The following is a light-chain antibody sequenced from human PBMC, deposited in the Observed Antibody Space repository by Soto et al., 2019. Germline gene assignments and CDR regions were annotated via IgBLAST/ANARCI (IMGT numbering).Light chain of an antibody. J-gene: IGKJ3*01. CDR1: QSVGSNY. CDR3: QQYTTSPFT. Sequence: EIVLTQSPGTLSLSPGERATLYCRASQSVGSNYLAWYQQKPGQAPRVLIYGAPSRATGIPDRFSGSGSGADFTLTISRLEPEDFAVYYCQQYTTSPFTFGPGTKV. CDR2: GAP. V-gene: IGKV3-20*01.